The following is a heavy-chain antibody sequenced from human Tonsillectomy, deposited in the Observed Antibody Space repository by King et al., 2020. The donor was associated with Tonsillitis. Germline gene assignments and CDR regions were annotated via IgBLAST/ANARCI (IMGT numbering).Heavy chain of an antibody. V-gene: IGHV3-23*04. CDR2: ISGSGAST. Sequence: VQLVESGGGLVQPGGSLRLSCAASGFTFSNYAMTWVRPAPGKGLEWVSVISGSGASTYYTDSVKGRSPIPKDKSKNTLYLQMNSLRAEDTAVYYCAIDYYDGSGYYLGYFHHWGQGTLVTVSS. CDR3: AIDYYDGSGYYLGYFHH. J-gene: IGHJ1*01. CDR1: GFTFSNYA. D-gene: IGHD3-22*01.